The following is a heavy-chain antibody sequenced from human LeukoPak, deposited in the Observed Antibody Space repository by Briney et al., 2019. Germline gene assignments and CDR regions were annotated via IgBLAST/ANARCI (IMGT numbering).Heavy chain of an antibody. CDR1: GDSFSGYF. V-gene: IGHV4-59*01. Sequence: SETLSLTCTVSGDSFSGYFWHWIRQPPGKGLEWIGYVYYSGSNTDYNASLKSRVTMSADSSKNQFSLKLSSVSAADTAVYYCARSTGEHWYYFDYWGQGTLVTVSS. J-gene: IGHJ4*02. CDR2: VYYSGSNT. D-gene: IGHD7-27*01. CDR3: ARSTGEHWYYFDY.